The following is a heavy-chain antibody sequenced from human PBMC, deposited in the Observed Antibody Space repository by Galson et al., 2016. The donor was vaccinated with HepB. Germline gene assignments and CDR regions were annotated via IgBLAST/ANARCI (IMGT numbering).Heavy chain of an antibody. Sequence: SVQVSCKASGGIFRNYHISWVRQAPGQGREWMGAILPLFGRADYAQKFQGRVTISAEEFTTTAYMEVSMLTSEDTAIYYCARGRLHCTGTEWYERSDAQDIWGQGTMVTVSS. J-gene: IGHJ3*02. CDR1: GGIFRNYH. CDR3: ARGRLHCTGTEWYERSDAQDI. V-gene: IGHV1-69*13. D-gene: IGHD2-8*02. CDR2: ILPLFGRA.